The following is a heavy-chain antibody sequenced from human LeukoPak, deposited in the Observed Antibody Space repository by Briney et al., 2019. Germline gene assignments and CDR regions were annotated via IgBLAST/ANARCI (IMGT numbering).Heavy chain of an antibody. CDR2: IDTTGTNI. Sequence: GGSLRLSCAASGFTFNNYEMNWVRQTPGKGLEWISYIDTTGTNIYYTDSVKGRFTISRDTAKISLSLQMNSLRADDTAVYYCARDFKGYADYWGQGTLVTVSS. D-gene: IGHD2-2*01. CDR3: ARDFKGYADY. J-gene: IGHJ4*02. CDR1: GFTFNNYE. V-gene: IGHV3-48*03.